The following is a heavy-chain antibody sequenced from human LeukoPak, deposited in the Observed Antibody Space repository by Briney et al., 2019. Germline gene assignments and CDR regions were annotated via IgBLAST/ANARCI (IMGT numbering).Heavy chain of an antibody. J-gene: IGHJ4*02. CDR1: GFTFSSNA. D-gene: IGHD3/OR15-3a*01. Sequence: GGSLRLSCAASGFTFSSNAIHWVRQAPGKGLEWVAMILSDGNNDYYADSVKGRFTISGDNSKNTLYLQMNSLRPEDTAVYYCAKDFQGRWTIDYWGQGTLVTVSP. CDR3: AKDFQGRWTIDY. CDR2: ILSDGNND. V-gene: IGHV3-30*18.